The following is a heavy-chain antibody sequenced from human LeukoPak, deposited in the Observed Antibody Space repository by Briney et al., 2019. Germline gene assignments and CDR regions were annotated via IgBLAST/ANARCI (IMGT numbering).Heavy chain of an antibody. CDR2: SNDGSKK. D-gene: IGHD1-1*01. V-gene: IGHV3-30*18. CDR3: AKDRSPTGSYYGMDV. J-gene: IGHJ6*02. Sequence: SNDGSKKFYIDSVKGRFTVSSDKSTDTLYLQMNSLRPEDTAVYYCAKDRSPTGSYYGMDVWGQGTTVIVSS.